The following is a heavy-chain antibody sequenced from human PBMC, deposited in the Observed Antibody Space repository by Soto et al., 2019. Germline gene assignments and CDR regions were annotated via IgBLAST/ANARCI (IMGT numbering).Heavy chain of an antibody. D-gene: IGHD2-15*01. CDR2: ISYDGSNK. J-gene: IGHJ4*02. V-gene: IGHV3-30-3*01. Sequence: LRLSCAASGSTFSSYAMHWVRQAPGKGLEWVAVISYDGSNKYYADSVKGRFTISRDNSKNTLYLQMNSLRAEDTAVYYCARSSRRYCSGGSCFSFDYWGQGTLVTVSS. CDR3: ARSSRRYCSGGSCFSFDY. CDR1: GSTFSSYA.